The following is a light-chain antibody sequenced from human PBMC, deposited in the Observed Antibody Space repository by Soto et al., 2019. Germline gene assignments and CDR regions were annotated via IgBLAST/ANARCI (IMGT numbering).Light chain of an antibody. CDR3: QQYGSSPRT. V-gene: IGKV3-20*01. CDR2: VAS. J-gene: IGKJ1*01. CDR1: QSVSSNY. Sequence: EIVLTQSPGTLSLSPGDRATLSSRASQSVSSNYLAWYQQKPGQAPRLLIYVASIRATGIPDRFSGSGSGADFTLTIRRLEPEDFAVYYCQQYGSSPRTFGQGTKVEIK.